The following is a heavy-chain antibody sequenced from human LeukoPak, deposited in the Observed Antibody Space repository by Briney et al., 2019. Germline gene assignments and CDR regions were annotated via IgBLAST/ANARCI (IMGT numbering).Heavy chain of an antibody. CDR1: GFTFSDYY. D-gene: IGHD3-10*01. CDR3: ARALYLLWFGEPGGYFDY. CDR2: ISSSGSTI. Sequence: GGSLRLSCAASGFTFSDYYMSWIRQAPGKGLEWVSYISSSGSTIYYADSVKGRFTISRDNAKNSLYLQMNSLRAEDTAVYYCARALYLLWFGEPGGYFDYWGQGTLVTVSS. V-gene: IGHV3-11*01. J-gene: IGHJ4*02.